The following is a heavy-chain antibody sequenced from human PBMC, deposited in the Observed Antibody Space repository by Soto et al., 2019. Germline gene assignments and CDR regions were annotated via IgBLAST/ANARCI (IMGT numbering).Heavy chain of an antibody. CDR3: AFHASGRYYYYMDV. J-gene: IGHJ6*03. D-gene: IGHD3-10*01. V-gene: IGHV1-46*01. CDR1: GYTFTSYY. Sequence: VNVSCKASGYTFTSYYMHWVRQAPGQGLEWMGIINPSGGSTSYAQKFQGRVTMTRDTSTSTVYMELSSLRSEDTAVYYCAFHASGRYYYYMDVWGKGTTVTVSS. CDR2: INPSGGST.